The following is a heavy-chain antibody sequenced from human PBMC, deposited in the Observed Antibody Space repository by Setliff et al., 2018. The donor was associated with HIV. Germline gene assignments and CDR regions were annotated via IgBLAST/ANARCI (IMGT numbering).Heavy chain of an antibody. CDR2: VYYSGSS. V-gene: IGHV4-59*01. D-gene: IGHD3-16*01. Sequence: SETLSLTCTVSGDSISSYYWTWIRQPPGKGLEWIGYVYYSGSSNYNPSLQSRATISVDTSKNQFFLILSSVTAADTAMYYCARSYGYNVDYWGQGKLVTVSS. J-gene: IGHJ4*02. CDR1: GDSISSYY. CDR3: ARSYGYNVDY.